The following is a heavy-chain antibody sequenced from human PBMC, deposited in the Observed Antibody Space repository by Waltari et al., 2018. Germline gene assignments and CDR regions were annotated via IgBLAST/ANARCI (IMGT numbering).Heavy chain of an antibody. V-gene: IGHV1-69*01. CDR2: IIPIFGTA. D-gene: IGHD6-6*01. CDR1: GGTFSSYA. Sequence: QVQLVQSGAEVKKPGSSVKVSCKASGGTFSSYAISWVRQAPGQGLEWMGGIIPIFGTANYAQKFQGRVTITADESTSTAYMERSSLRSEDTAVYYCARESIAANSDYYYGMDVWGQGTTVTVSS. CDR3: ARESIAANSDYYYGMDV. J-gene: IGHJ6*02.